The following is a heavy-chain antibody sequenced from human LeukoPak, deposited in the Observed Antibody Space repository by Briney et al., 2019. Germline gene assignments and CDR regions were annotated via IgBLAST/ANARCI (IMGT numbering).Heavy chain of an antibody. J-gene: IGHJ4*02. Sequence: ASVKVSCKACGYIFPRYYMHWVRPAPGQGLEWMGIINPSGGSTSYAQRFQGRVTMTRDTSTSTVYMELSSLRSEDTAVYYCARDNSYLDWGQGTLVTVSS. V-gene: IGHV1-46*01. CDR3: ARDNSYLD. D-gene: IGHD2/OR15-2a*01. CDR1: GYIFPRYY. CDR2: INPSGGST.